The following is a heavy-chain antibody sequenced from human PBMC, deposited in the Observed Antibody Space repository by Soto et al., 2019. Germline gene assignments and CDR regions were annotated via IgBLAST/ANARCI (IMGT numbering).Heavy chain of an antibody. J-gene: IGHJ6*02. Sequence: QFQLVQSGAEVKKPGASVKVSCKASGYTFTSYGISWVRQAPGQGLEWMGWISAYNGNTNYAQTRQGRVTMTTDTSTSTDYMELRRLRSEDTAVYYCASVWEYSSSSNYYYYYGMDVWGQGTTVTVSS. CDR3: ASVWEYSSSSNYYYYYGMDV. D-gene: IGHD6-6*01. V-gene: IGHV1-18*01. CDR2: ISAYNGNT. CDR1: GYTFTSYG.